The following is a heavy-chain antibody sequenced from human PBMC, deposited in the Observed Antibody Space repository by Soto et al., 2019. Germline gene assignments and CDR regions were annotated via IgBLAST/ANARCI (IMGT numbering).Heavy chain of an antibody. CDR3: AKGPEQLVHGVFDY. V-gene: IGHV3-23*04. CDR2: IGAGGGGT. J-gene: IGHJ4*02. D-gene: IGHD6-6*01. CDR1: GFTFSSYV. Sequence: VQLVESGGGVVQPGRSLRLSCAASGFTFSSYVMSWVRQAPGKGLEWVSGIGAGGGGTYYAGSVKGRFTISRDNSKNTLYLQMNSLRVEDTAVYYCAKGPEQLVHGVFDYWGQGTLVTVSS.